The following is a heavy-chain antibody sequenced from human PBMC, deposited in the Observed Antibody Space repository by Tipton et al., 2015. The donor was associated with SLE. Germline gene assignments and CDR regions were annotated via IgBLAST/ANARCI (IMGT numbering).Heavy chain of an antibody. V-gene: IGHV4-34*01. CDR1: GGSFSDYF. J-gene: IGHJ4*02. CDR3: ARGTIFGVVRGSFDS. CDR2: VNHSGST. D-gene: IGHD3-3*01. Sequence: TLSLTCAVYGGSFSDYFWTWIRQSPGKGLEWIGDVNHSGSTDYHPSLKSRVTMSVDTSKNQFSLKLTSVTAADTALYYCARGTIFGVVRGSFDSWGQGTLVTVS.